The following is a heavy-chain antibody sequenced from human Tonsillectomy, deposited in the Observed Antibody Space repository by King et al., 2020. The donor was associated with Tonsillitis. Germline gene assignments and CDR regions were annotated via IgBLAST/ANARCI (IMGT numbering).Heavy chain of an antibody. CDR3: AREHTTGYWYFDL. CDR2: IWYDGSNK. V-gene: IGHV3-33*08. Sequence: VQLVESGGGVVQPGRSLRLSCAASGFTFSSYGMHWVRQAPGKGLEWVAVIWYDGSNKYYADSVKGRFTISRDNSKNTLYLQMNSLRAEDTAVYYCAREHTTGYWYFDLWGRGTLVTVSS. J-gene: IGHJ2*01. D-gene: IGHD1-14*01. CDR1: GFTFSSYG.